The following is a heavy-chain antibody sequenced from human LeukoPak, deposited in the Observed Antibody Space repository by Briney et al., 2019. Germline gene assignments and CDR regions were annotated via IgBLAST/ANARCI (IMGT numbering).Heavy chain of an antibody. CDR3: AREGGNQYYYDSSGYYPGDAFDI. D-gene: IGHD3-22*01. J-gene: IGHJ3*02. Sequence: SQTLSLTCVISGDSVSSNSAAWNWIRQSPSRGLEWLGRTYYRSKWYNDYAVSVKSRITINPDTSKNQFSLQLNSVTPEDTAVYYCAREGGNQYYYDSSGYYPGDAFDIWGQGTMDTVSS. V-gene: IGHV6-1*01. CDR1: GDSVSSNSAA. CDR2: TYYRSKWYN.